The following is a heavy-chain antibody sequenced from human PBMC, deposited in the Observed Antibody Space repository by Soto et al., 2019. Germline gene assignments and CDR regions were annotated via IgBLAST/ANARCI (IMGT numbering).Heavy chain of an antibody. CDR3: AGGVPDHYGSDS. CDR2: INGDASRT. V-gene: IGHV3-74*01. D-gene: IGHD4-17*01. Sequence: EEQLVESGGNLVQPGGSLRLSCAASGFTFNRYWMHWVRQTPERGLMWVSRINGDASRTNYADSVKGRFTISRDNAKNTVYLQMDSLRVEDTAVYYCAGGVPDHYGSDSWGRGTLVTVSS. J-gene: IGHJ4*02. CDR1: GFTFNRYW.